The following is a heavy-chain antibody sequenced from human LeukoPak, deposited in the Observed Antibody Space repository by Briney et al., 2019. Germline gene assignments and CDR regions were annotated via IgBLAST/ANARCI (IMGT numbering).Heavy chain of an antibody. Sequence: GGSLRLSCAASGFTFSSYAMSWVRQAPGKGLEWVSAISGSGGSTYYADSGKGRFTISRDNSKNTLYLQMNSLRAEDTAVYYCAKTVVVVIITDDAFDIWGQGTMVTVSS. D-gene: IGHD3-22*01. J-gene: IGHJ3*02. V-gene: IGHV3-23*01. CDR2: ISGSGGST. CDR1: GFTFSSYA. CDR3: AKTVVVVIITDDAFDI.